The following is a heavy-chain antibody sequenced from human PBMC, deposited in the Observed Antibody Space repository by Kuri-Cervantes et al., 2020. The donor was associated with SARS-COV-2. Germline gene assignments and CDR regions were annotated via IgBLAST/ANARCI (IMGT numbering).Heavy chain of an antibody. J-gene: IGHJ4*02. V-gene: IGHV3-15*01. CDR1: GFTFSNAW. CDR3: TTSIAGTPFYY. Sequence: GESLMISYASSGFTFSNAWMSWVRQAPGKGLEWVGRIKSRTDGGKTDYAAPVKGRNTISIDDSKHTLYLHMNSLKTADTAVYYCTTSIAGTPFYYWGLGTLVTVSS. CDR2: IKSRTDGGKT. D-gene: IGHD1-20*01.